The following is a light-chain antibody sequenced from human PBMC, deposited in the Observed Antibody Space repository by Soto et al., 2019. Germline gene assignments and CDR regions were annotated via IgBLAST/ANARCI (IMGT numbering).Light chain of an antibody. V-gene: IGKV1-5*03. J-gene: IGKJ1*01. Sequence: DIQLTQSPSTLSSSVGDRVTISCRASQSIRSRFAWWQQKPGDAPTLLIYKASSLESAGPSRWIGSGSCGEFSLPISSMQPDEYSTVYCRQYNSYYPLTFGQGTKVDIK. CDR1: QSIRSR. CDR3: RQYNSYYPLT. CDR2: KAS.